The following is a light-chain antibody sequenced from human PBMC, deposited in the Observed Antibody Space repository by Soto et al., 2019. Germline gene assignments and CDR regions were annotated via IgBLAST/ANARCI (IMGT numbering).Light chain of an antibody. CDR1: SGHSSYA. CDR3: QTWGTGPFV. CDR2: LNSDGSH. J-gene: IGLJ1*01. V-gene: IGLV4-69*01. Sequence: QLVLTQSPSASASLGASVKLTCTLSSGHSSYAIAWHQQQPEKGPRYLMKLNSDGSHSKGDGIPDRFSGSSSGAERYLTIASLQSEDEDDYYCQTWGTGPFVFGTGTKLTVL.